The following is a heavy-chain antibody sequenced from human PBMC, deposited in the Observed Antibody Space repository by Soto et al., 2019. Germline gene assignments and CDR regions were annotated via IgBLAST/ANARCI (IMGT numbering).Heavy chain of an antibody. D-gene: IGHD3-22*01. CDR3: AGGHSCGYYFA. CDR1: GFTFSSYG. CDR2: ISYDGSNK. Sequence: QVQLVESGGGVVQPGRSLRLSCAASGFTFSSYGMHWVRQAPGKGLEWVAVISYDGSNKYYADSMKGRVTTSRDNSKNTLYQHTNSLRAEDPAVYYCAGGHSCGYYFAWGQGALVTVS. V-gene: IGHV3-30*03. J-gene: IGHJ4*02.